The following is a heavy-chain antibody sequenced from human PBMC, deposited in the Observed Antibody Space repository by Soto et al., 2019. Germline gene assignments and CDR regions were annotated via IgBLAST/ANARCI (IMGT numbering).Heavy chain of an antibody. CDR3: AKDTTLAYCSGGSCYEYYYMDV. J-gene: IGHJ6*03. CDR1: GCTCVDYA. Sequence: HPCAASGCTCVDYAMHRVRQAPGKGLEWVSGISWNSGSIGYADSVKGRFTISRDNAKNSLYLQMNSLRAEDTALYYCAKDTTLAYCSGGSCYEYYYMDVWGKGTTVTVSS. CDR2: ISWNSGSI. D-gene: IGHD2-15*01. V-gene: IGHV3-9*01.